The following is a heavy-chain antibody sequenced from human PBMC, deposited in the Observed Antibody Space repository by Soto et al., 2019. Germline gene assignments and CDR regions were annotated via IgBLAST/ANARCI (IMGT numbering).Heavy chain of an antibody. CDR2: IYYSGST. CDR1: GGSISSSSYY. V-gene: IGHV4-39*01. J-gene: IGHJ5*02. Sequence: SETLSLTCTVSGGSISSSSYYWGWIRQPPGKGLEWIGSIYYSGSTYYNPSLTSRVTISVDTSKNQFSLKLSFVTAANTAVYYCARQGRSGYYTGMDWFDPWGQGTLVTVSS. CDR3: ARQGRSGYYTGMDWFDP. D-gene: IGHD3-3*01.